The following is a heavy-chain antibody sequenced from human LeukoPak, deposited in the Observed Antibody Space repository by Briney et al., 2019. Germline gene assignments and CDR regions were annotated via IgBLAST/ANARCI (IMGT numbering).Heavy chain of an antibody. CDR1: GYTFTNHP. J-gene: IGHJ4*02. V-gene: IGHV1-2*02. Sequence: GASVKVSCKASGYTFTNHPMHWVRQAPGQSLEWMGWINPNSGDTNYVQKFQGRVTMTRDPSISTAYMELSGLRADDTAVYYCARERYTAYGNFDYWGQGTQVTVSS. CDR2: INPNSGDT. D-gene: IGHD5-12*01. CDR3: ARERYTAYGNFDY.